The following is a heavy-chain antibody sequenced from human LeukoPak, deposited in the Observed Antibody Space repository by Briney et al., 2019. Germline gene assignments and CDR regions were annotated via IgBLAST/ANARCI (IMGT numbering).Heavy chain of an antibody. CDR1: GGSLSGYY. V-gene: IGHV4-34*01. D-gene: IGHD2-21*01. J-gene: IGHJ6*03. CDR2: ISHSGST. CDR3: AREIEVVPGSYFYFYHLDV. Sequence: SETLSLTCVVYGGSLSGYYWSWIRQPPGKGLEWIGEISHSGSTNYNPSLKSRVTISVDTAKNQFSLRLSYVTAADAAVYYCAREIEVVPGSYFYFYHLDVWGTGTTVTVSS.